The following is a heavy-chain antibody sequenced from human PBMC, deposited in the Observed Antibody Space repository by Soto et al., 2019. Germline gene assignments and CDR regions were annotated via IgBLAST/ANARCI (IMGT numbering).Heavy chain of an antibody. CDR2: IRSKAYGGTT. D-gene: IGHD2-15*01. J-gene: IGHJ3*02. CDR3: TRRGRCSGGSCYDAFDI. CDR1: GFTFGDYA. Sequence: GGSLRLSCTASGFTFGDYAMSWFRQAPGKGLEWVGFIRSKAYGGTTEYAASVKGRFTILRDDSKSIAYLQMNSLKTEDTAVYYCTRRGRCSGGSCYDAFDIWGQGTMVTVSS. V-gene: IGHV3-49*03.